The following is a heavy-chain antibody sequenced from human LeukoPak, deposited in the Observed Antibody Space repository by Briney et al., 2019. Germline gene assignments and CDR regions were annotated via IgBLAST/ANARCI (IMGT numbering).Heavy chain of an antibody. Sequence: PSETLSLTCTVSGGSISSSSYYWGWIRQPPGKGLEWIGSIYYSGSTYYNPSLKSRVTISVDTSKNQFSLKLSSVTAADTAVYYCARGVIRGYFRDARAFDIWGQGTMVTVSS. CDR1: GGSISSSSYY. V-gene: IGHV4-39*07. J-gene: IGHJ3*02. D-gene: IGHD5-18*01. CDR2: IYYSGST. CDR3: ARGVIRGYFRDARAFDI.